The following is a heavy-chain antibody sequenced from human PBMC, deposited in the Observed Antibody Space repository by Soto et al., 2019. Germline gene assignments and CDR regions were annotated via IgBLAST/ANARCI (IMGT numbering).Heavy chain of an antibody. Sequence: ASVKVSCKASGFAFTSSAVQWVRQARGQRLEWIGWIVVGSGNTNYAQKFQERVTITRDMSTSTAYMELSSLRSEDTAVYYCAADPGTGTTVPFDYWGQGTLVTVPS. CDR3: AADPGTGTTVPFDY. CDR2: IVVGSGNT. CDR1: GFAFTSSA. J-gene: IGHJ4*02. V-gene: IGHV1-58*01. D-gene: IGHD1-7*01.